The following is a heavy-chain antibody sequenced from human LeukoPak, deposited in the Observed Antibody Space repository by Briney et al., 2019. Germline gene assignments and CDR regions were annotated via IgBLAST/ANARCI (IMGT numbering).Heavy chain of an antibody. D-gene: IGHD3-10*01. V-gene: IGHV3-15*01. J-gene: IGHJ3*02. CDR2: IKSKTDGGTT. Sequence: GGSLRLSCAASGFTFSSYSMNWVRQAPGKGLEWVGRIKSKTDGGTTDYAAPVKGRFTISRDDSKNTPYLQMNSLKTEDTAVYYCTTVPHYYGPDAFDIWGQGTMVTVSS. CDR1: GFTFSSYS. CDR3: TTVPHYYGPDAFDI.